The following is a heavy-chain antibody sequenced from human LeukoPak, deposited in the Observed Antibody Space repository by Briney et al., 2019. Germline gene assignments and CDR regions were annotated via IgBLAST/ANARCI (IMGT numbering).Heavy chain of an antibody. V-gene: IGHV5-51*01. Sequence: GESLKISCKGSGYSFTSYWIGWVRQMPGKGLEWMGIIYPGDSDTRYSPSFQGQVTISADKSISTAYLQWSSLKASDTAMYYCARTPLAGESSGWSDAFDIWGQGTMVTVSS. CDR2: IYPGDSDT. CDR3: ARTPLAGESSGWSDAFDI. D-gene: IGHD6-19*01. CDR1: GYSFTSYW. J-gene: IGHJ3*02.